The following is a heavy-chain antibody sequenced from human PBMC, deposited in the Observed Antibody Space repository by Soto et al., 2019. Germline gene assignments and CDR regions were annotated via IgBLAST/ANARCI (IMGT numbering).Heavy chain of an antibody. Sequence: ETLSPTCSLSGPSISGSYWSWIRQSPGKVLEWRGYVYYTGSTNYSPSLRSRISISVDTSKNEFSLRLSSVTAADTAVYFCARSVAVPGAHIDYWGQGTQVTVSS. J-gene: IGHJ4*02. CDR1: GPSISGSY. CDR3: ARSVAVPGAHIDY. D-gene: IGHD6-19*01. V-gene: IGHV4-59*01. CDR2: VYYTGST.